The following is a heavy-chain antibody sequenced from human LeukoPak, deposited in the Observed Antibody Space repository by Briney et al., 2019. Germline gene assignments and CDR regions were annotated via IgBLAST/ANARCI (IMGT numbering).Heavy chain of an antibody. CDR3: ARTDYYGSSGYYSLEYFQH. CDR2: VYTSGST. D-gene: IGHD3-22*01. Sequence: SETLSLTCTVSGGSMSSGTYYWRWIRQPAGKGLEWIGRVYTSGSTNYNPSLKSRVTISVDTSKNQFSLKLSSVTAADTAVYYCARTDYYGSSGYYSLEYFQHWGQGTLVTVSS. CDR1: GGSMSSGTYY. V-gene: IGHV4-61*02. J-gene: IGHJ1*01.